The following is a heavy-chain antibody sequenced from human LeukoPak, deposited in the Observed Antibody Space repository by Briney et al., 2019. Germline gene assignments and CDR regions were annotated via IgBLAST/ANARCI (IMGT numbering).Heavy chain of an antibody. V-gene: IGHV3-23*01. CDR2: ISGSGGST. D-gene: IGHD6-19*01. Sequence: VGSLRLSSAASGFTFSSYAMSWVRQAPGKGLEWVSAISGSGGSTYYADSVKGRFTISRDNSKNTLYLQMNSLRAEDTAVYYCAKDIGSVWYYFDYWGQGTLVTVSS. CDR3: AKDIGSVWYYFDY. J-gene: IGHJ4*02. CDR1: GFTFSSYA.